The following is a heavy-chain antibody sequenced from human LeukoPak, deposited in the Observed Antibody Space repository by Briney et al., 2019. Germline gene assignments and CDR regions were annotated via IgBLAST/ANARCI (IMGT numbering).Heavy chain of an antibody. CDR1: GFTFSSYA. CDR2: ISGTGGTT. D-gene: IGHD3-10*02. Sequence: PGGSLRLSCAASGFTFSSYAMTWVRQAPGKGLEWVSAISGTGGTTYYSDSVKGRFTISRDNSKNTLYLQMNTLTAEDTAIYYCSKGRSMLGELSGDYWGQGTLVTVSS. J-gene: IGHJ4*02. V-gene: IGHV3-23*01. CDR3: SKGRSMLGELSGDY.